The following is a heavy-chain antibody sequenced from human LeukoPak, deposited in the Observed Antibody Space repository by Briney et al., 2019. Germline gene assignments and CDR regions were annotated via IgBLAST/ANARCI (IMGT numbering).Heavy chain of an antibody. V-gene: IGHV3-30*02. D-gene: IGHD2-2*01. J-gene: IGHJ4*02. CDR2: IRYDGSNK. CDR1: GFTFSSYG. CDR3: AKDAPPYCSSTSCFGY. Sequence: GGSLRLSCAASGFTFSSYGMHWVRQAPGKGLEWVAFIRYDGSNKYYADFVKGRFTISRDNSKNTLYLQMNSLRAEDTAVYYCAKDAPPYCSSTSCFGYWGQGTLVTVSS.